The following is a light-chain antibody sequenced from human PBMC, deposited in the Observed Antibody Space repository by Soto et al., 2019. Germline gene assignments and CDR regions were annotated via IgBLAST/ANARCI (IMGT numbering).Light chain of an antibody. CDR2: AAS. V-gene: IGKV1-39*01. CDR3: QQSYSTPT. J-gene: IGKJ5*01. CDR1: QSVRNF. Sequence: DIQMTQSPSSLSASVGDRVTITCRASQSVRNFLNWYQQKPGKAPKLLIYAASSLQSGVPSRFSGSGSGTDFTLTISSLQPEDFATYYCQQSYSTPTCGQGTRLEI.